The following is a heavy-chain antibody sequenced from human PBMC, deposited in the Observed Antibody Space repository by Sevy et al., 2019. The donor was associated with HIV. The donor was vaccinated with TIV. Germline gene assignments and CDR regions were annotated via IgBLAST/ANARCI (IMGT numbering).Heavy chain of an antibody. CDR1: GFTFTTYA. CDR2: IKQDGSEK. D-gene: IGHD6-19*01. V-gene: IGHV3-7*01. CDR3: ARRNGAGWLIDY. Sequence: GGSLRLSCAASGFTFTTYAMTWVRQAPGKGLEWVANIKQDGSEKYYVDSVKGRFTISRDNAKNSLYLQMNSLRAEDTAVYYCARRNGAGWLIDYWGQGTLVTVSS. J-gene: IGHJ4*02.